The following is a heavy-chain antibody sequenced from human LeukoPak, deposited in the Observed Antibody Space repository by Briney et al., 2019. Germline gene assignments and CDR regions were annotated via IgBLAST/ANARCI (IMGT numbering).Heavy chain of an antibody. CDR3: ARDQGYSGYGFDC. D-gene: IGHD5-12*01. CDR1: GGSISSYY. Sequence: SETLSLTCTVSGGSISSYYWSWIRQPPGKGLEWIGYIYYSGSTNYNPSLESRVTISVDTSKNQFSLKLSSVTAADTAVYYCARDQGYSGYGFDCWDQGTLVTVSS. CDR2: IYYSGST. J-gene: IGHJ4*02. V-gene: IGHV4-59*01.